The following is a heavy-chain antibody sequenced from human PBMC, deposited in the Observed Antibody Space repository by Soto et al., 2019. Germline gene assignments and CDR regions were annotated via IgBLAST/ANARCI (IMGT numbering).Heavy chain of an antibody. CDR1: GFTFGDYA. CDR2: IRSKAYGGTT. V-gene: IGHV3-49*03. Sequence: GGSLRLSCTASGFTFGDYAMSWFRQAPGKGLEWVGFIRSKAYGGTTEYAASVKGRFTISRDDSKSIAYLQMNSLKTEDTAVYYCTTNYYDSSGYDNWFDPWGQGTXVTVSS. D-gene: IGHD3-22*01. CDR3: TTNYYDSSGYDNWFDP. J-gene: IGHJ5*02.